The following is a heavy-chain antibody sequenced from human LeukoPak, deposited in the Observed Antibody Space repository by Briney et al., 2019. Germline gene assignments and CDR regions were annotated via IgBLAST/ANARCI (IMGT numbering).Heavy chain of an antibody. CDR1: GFTLSSYA. CDR3: VKASGWLVDY. D-gene: IGHD6-19*01. V-gene: IGHV3-23*01. CDR2: ISGSGGST. J-gene: IGHJ4*02. Sequence: GGSLRLSCAASGFTLSSYAMSWVRQAPGKGLEWVTAISGSGGSTYYADSVKGRFTISRDNPKNTLYLQMNSLRAEDTAVYYCVKASGWLVDYWGQGTLVTVSS.